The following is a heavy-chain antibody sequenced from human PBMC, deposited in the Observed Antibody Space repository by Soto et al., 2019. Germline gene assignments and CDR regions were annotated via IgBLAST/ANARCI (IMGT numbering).Heavy chain of an antibody. CDR1: GFTFSSFA. V-gene: IGHV3-30*03. D-gene: IGHD3-16*01. CDR3: ARGGRGLRGAFDV. CDR2: ISFNGLSQ. J-gene: IGHJ3*01. Sequence: QELLVESGGGVVQPGKSLRLSCAASGFTFSSFAMHWVRQAPGKGLEWVSFISFNGLSQFYPDSIRGRFTISRDNSKNTLYLQLDSLRPDDTAVYYCARGGRGLRGAFDVWGQGTEVSVS.